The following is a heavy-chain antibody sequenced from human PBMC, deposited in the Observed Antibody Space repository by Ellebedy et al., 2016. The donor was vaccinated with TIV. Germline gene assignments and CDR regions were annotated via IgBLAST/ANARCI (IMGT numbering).Heavy chain of an antibody. J-gene: IGHJ4*02. CDR1: GYTFTGYY. D-gene: IGHD6-19*01. V-gene: IGHV1-2*02. CDR3: ARAGYSAGVAVAGKFGY. Sequence: ASVKVSCKASGYTFTGYYMHWVRQAPGQGLEWMGWINPNSGGTNSAQKFQGRVTMTRDTSISTAYMELSRLRSDDTAMYYCARAGYSAGVAVAGKFGYWGQGTLVTVSS. CDR2: INPNSGGT.